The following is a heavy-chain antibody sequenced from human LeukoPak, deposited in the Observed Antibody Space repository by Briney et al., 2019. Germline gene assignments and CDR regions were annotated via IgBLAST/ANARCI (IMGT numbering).Heavy chain of an antibody. CDR3: ARVSDSGYDLANFWMGYGMDV. CDR2: ISYDGSNK. V-gene: IGHV3-30*03. J-gene: IGHJ6*02. D-gene: IGHD5-12*01. Sequence: PGGSLRLSCAASGFTFDDYGMSWVRQAPGKGLEWVAVISYDGSNKYYADSVKGRFTISRDNSKNTLYLQMNSLRAEDTAVYYCARVSDSGYDLANFWMGYGMDVWGQGTTVTVSS. CDR1: GFTFDDYG.